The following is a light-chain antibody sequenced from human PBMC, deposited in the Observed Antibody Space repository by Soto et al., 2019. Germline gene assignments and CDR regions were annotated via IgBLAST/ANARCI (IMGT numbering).Light chain of an antibody. Sequence: QSALTQPASVSGSPGQSITISCTGTSSDVGGYNFVSWYQHHPDKAPKLMIYDVISRPSGVSSRFSGSKFGNTASLTISGLQAEDEADYYCSSYSSSSTPVVFGGGTKLTVL. CDR3: SSYSSSSTPVV. V-gene: IGLV2-14*03. CDR1: SSDVGGYNF. J-gene: IGLJ2*01. CDR2: DVI.